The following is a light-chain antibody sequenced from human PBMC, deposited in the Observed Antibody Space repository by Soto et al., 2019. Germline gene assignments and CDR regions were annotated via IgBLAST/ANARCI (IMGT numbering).Light chain of an antibody. V-gene: IGLV1-40*01. J-gene: IGLJ1*01. CDR2: GNN. CDR3: QSFDSSLSIYI. CDR1: WPNLGAGHD. Sequence: QSVLTQPPSVSGAPGQSVTISCTGTWPNLGAGHDVHWYQQLPGTAPKLLIYGNNNRPSGVPDRFSGSKSGTSASLAITGLQAEDETDYYCQSFDSSLSIYIFGTGTKVTVL.